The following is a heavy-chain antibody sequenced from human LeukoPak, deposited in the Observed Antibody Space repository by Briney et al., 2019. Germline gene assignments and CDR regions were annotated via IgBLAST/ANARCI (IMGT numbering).Heavy chain of an antibody. CDR1: GYTFTGYY. CDR3: ARGTRGVNSPYFDY. CDR2: INPNSGGT. Sequence: ASVKVSYKASGYTFTGYYMHWVRQAPGQGLEWMGWINPNSGGTNYAQKFQGRVTMTRDTSISTAYMELRSLRSDDTAVYYCARGTRGVNSPYFDYWGQGTLVTVSS. J-gene: IGHJ4*02. V-gene: IGHV1-2*02. D-gene: IGHD4-23*01.